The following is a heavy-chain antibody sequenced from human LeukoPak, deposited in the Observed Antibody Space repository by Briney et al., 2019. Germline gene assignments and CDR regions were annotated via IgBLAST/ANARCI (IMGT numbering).Heavy chain of an antibody. J-gene: IGHJ4*02. CDR3: ARPYSYGYALFDY. Sequence: SETLSLTCTVSGYSISTGYYWGWIRQPQGKGLEWIGSIYHSGSTYYNPSLKSRVTISVDTSKNQFSLKLNSVTAADTAVYYCARPYSYGYALFDYWGQGTLVTVSS. D-gene: IGHD5-18*01. V-gene: IGHV4-38-2*02. CDR1: GYSISTGYY. CDR2: IYHSGST.